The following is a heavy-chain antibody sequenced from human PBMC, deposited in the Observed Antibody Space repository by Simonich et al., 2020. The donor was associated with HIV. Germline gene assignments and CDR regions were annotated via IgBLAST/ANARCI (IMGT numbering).Heavy chain of an antibody. CDR2: IYYSGST. D-gene: IGHD3-16*01. Sequence: QLQLQESGPGLVKPSETLSLTCTVSGGSISSSSYYWGWIRQPPGKGLEWIGSIYYSGSTYCNPSLKSRVTISVDTSKNQFSLKLSSVTAADTAVYYCARLLILFGGYYFDYWGQGTLVTVSS. CDR3: ARLLILFGGYYFDY. CDR1: GGSISSSSYY. J-gene: IGHJ4*02. V-gene: IGHV4-39*01.